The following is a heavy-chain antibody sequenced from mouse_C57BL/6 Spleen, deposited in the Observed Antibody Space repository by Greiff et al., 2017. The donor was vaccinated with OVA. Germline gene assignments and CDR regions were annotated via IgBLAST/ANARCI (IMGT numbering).Heavy chain of an antibody. CDR3: VRDTGTAY. Sequence: EVQLVESGGGLVQPKGSLKLSCAASGFTFTPYSMHWVLQPPGQGLEWVARIRRKSGNYATYYADSVKDRFTISRDDSKSRLYLQMNNLKTEDTAMYYCVRDTGTAYWGQGTLVTVSA. D-gene: IGHD4-1*01. CDR1: GFTFTPYS. V-gene: IGHV10-3*01. CDR2: IRRKSGNYAT. J-gene: IGHJ3*01.